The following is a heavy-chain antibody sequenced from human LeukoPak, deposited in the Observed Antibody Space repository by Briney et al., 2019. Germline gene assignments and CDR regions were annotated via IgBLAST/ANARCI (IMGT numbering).Heavy chain of an antibody. V-gene: IGHV5-51*01. CDR1: GYTFTTYW. D-gene: IGHD6-13*01. CDR2: IYPGDSDP. J-gene: IGHJ4*02. Sequence: MAGESLKISCKGSGYTFTTYWIGWVRQMPGKGLEWMGIIYPGDSDPRYSPSFQGQVTISADKSISTAYLQWSSLKASDSAMYHCVRHGLGSSWFGFDYWGQGTLVTVSS. CDR3: VRHGLGSSWFGFDY.